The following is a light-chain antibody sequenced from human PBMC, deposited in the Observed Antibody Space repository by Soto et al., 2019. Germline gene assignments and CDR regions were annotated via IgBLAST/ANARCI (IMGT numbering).Light chain of an antibody. CDR2: GAS. Sequence: EGIMMHSTATVSVSAGERATLSFRASQIIANNLAWYQQKPRQAPRLLIYGASTRATGIPARISGSGCGTEFTLTISILQSEDFRVYYCQQYNKWRTLGEGTKVDI. J-gene: IGKJ4*02. CDR1: QIIANN. V-gene: IGKV3-15*01. CDR3: QQYNKWRT.